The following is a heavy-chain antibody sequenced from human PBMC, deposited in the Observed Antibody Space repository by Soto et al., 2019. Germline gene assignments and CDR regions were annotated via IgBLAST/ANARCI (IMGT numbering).Heavy chain of an antibody. D-gene: IGHD3-10*02. J-gene: IGHJ5*01. CDR1: GGACGDYW. V-gene: IGHV3-74*01. CDR3: ARDVPHNLFNS. CDR2: IKRDANDI. Sequence: EVQLVDSGGVLVQPGGSLRLASEAAGGACGDYWMHWVRQAPGKGLVWVSSIKRDANDIIYADSVKCRFTASRDNAKNMVSLQMNSLRVEDTAGYYCARDVPHNLFNSWGQGTLVTVSS.